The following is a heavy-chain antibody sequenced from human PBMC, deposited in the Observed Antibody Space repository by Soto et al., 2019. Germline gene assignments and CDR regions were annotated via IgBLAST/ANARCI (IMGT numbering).Heavy chain of an antibody. Sequence: SGPTLVNPTRTLTLTCSFSGFSLSTSGMCVSWIRQPPGKALEWLALIDWDDDKYHSTSLKTRLTISKDTSKNQVVLTMTNMDPVDTATYYCARIRRVYYGDYGYYYYGMDVWGQGTTVTVSS. D-gene: IGHD4-17*01. CDR1: GFSLSTSGMC. V-gene: IGHV2-70*01. CDR3: ARIRRVYYGDYGYYYYGMDV. CDR2: IDWDDDK. J-gene: IGHJ6*02.